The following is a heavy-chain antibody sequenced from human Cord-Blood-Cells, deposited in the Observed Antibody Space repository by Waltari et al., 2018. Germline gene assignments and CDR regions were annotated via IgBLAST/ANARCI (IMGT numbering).Heavy chain of an antibody. D-gene: IGHD3-3*01. CDR2: IYHSGST. V-gene: IGHV4-38-2*01. CDR3: ARGNYDFWSGVAEYFQH. CDR1: GYSISSGYY. Sequence: QVQLQESGPGLVKPSETLSLTCAVSGYSISSGYYWGWIRQPPGKGLEWIGSIYHSGSTYYNPSLKSRVTISVDTSKNQFSLKLSSVTAADTAVYYCARGNYDFWSGVAEYFQHWGQGTLVTVSS. J-gene: IGHJ1*01.